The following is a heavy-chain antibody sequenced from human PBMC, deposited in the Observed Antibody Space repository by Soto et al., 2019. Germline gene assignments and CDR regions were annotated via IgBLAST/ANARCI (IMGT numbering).Heavy chain of an antibody. J-gene: IGHJ4*02. CDR3: AKDQGLRFLEWLLSSGFDY. CDR1: GFTFSSYA. D-gene: IGHD3-3*01. V-gene: IGHV3-23*01. Sequence: GGSLRLSCAASGFTFSSYAMSWVRQAPGKGLEWVSAISGSGGSTYYADSVKGRFTISRDNPKNTLYLQMNSLRAEDTAVYYCAKDQGLRFLEWLLSSGFDYWGQGTLVTVSS. CDR2: ISGSGGST.